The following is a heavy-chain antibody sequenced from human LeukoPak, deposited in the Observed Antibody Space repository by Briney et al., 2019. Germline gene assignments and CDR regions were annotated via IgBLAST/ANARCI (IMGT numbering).Heavy chain of an antibody. CDR3: ARDLGYSGSEYYFDY. CDR2: INPNSGGT. J-gene: IGHJ4*02. V-gene: IGHV1-2*02. Sequence: AASVKVSCKASGYTFTGYYMHWVRQAPGQGLEWMGWINPNSGGTNYAQKFQGRVTMTRDTSISTAYMGLSRLRSDDTAVYYCARDLGYSGSEYYFDYWGQGTLVTVSS. D-gene: IGHD6-6*01. CDR1: GYTFTGYY.